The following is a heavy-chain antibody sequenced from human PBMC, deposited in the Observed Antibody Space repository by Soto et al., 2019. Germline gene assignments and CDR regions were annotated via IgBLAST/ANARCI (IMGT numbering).Heavy chain of an antibody. V-gene: IGHV3-23*01. CDR1: GFTFSNYV. D-gene: IGHD2-2*01. CDR3: AKRSCSSTSCPYGMDV. J-gene: IGHJ6*02. CDR2: ISNSGGST. Sequence: EVLLLESGGGFVQPGGSLRLSCAASGFTFSNYVMTWVRQGPGKGLERVSTISNSGGSTDYADFVKGRFTISRDNSKNTLYLQMNSLRAEDTAVYYCAKRSCSSTSCPYGMDVWGQGTTVTVSS.